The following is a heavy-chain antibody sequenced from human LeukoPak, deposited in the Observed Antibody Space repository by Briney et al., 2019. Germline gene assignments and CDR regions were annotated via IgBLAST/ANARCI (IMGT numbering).Heavy chain of an antibody. CDR1: GDTFTGYY. D-gene: IGHD3-22*01. CDR2: INPNSGGT. J-gene: IGHJ4*02. Sequence: ASVKVSCKASGDTFTGYYMHWVRQAPGHGLEWMVWINPNSGGTNYAQKFQGRVTMTRDTSISTAYMELSRLRSDDTAVYYCARGGLYYYDLHYWGQGTLVTVSS. V-gene: IGHV1-2*02. CDR3: ARGGLYYYDLHY.